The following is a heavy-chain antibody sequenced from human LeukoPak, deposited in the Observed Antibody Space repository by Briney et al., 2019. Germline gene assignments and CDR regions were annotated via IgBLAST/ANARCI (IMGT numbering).Heavy chain of an antibody. CDR1: XFTFSSXY. CDR3: ASGIAYSH. D-gene: IGHD2-21*01. Sequence: GGSLXXXXXXXXFTFSSXYXSWVRQAPVKCLEFVSFIYTSCSIYSSDSFKRRFTISRDNSKNMLYLQISSLRPEATAVYYCASGIAYSHWGQGTLVTVSS. CDR2: IYTSCSI. J-gene: IGHJ4*02. V-gene: IGHV3-66*02.